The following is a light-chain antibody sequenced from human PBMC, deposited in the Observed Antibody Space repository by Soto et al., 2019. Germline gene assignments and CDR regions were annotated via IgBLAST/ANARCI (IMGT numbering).Light chain of an antibody. CDR3: SSHAGSKRV. CDR1: SSDVGGYNY. CDR2: EVN. Sequence: QSVLTQPPSASGSPGQSVTISCTGTSSDVGGYNYVSWYQQHPGKAPKLMIYEVNKRPSGVPDRFSGSKSGNTASLTVSGLQAEDGGDYYCSSHAGSKRVFGTGTKVTV. V-gene: IGLV2-8*01. J-gene: IGLJ1*01.